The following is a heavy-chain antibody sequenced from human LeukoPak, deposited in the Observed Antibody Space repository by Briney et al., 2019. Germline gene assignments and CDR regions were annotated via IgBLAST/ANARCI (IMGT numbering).Heavy chain of an antibody. J-gene: IGHJ4*02. CDR1: GFTFRSYG. CDR2: IWYDGSNK. V-gene: IGHV3-33*01. CDR3: GRVGGAGRDGYNFRFDY. D-gene: IGHD5-24*01. Sequence: PGGSLTLSCAASGFTFRSYGMHWVRQAPGKGLEGVAVIWYDGSNKYYADSVKGRFIISRDNYKNTLYLQMKSMRGEDTAVYYCGRVGGAGRDGYNFRFDYWGQGTLVTVSS.